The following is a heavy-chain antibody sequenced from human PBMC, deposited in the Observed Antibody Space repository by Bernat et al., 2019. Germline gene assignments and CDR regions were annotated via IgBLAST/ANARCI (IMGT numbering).Heavy chain of an antibody. CDR1: GFTFSSYS. CDR3: ARGATPRGIWWGVGGFDP. V-gene: IGHV3-48*01. D-gene: IGHD3-10*01. CDR2: ISSSSSTI. Sequence: EVQLVESGGGLVQPGGSLRLSCAASGFTFSSYSMNWVRQAPGKGLEWVSYISSSSSTIYYADSVKGRFTISRDNAKNSLYLQMNSLRAEDTAVYYCARGATPRGIWWGVGGFDPWGQGTLVTVSS. J-gene: IGHJ5*02.